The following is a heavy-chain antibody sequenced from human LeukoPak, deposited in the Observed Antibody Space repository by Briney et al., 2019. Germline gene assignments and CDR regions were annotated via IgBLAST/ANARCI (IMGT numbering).Heavy chain of an antibody. J-gene: IGHJ4*02. CDR2: IYYSGST. Sequence: SETLSLSCTVSGGSISSSSYYWGWIRQPPGKGLEWIGSIYYSGSTYYNPSLKSRVTISVDTSKNQFSLKLSSVTAADTAVYYCARHQRPITVTHFDYWGQGTLVTVSS. D-gene: IGHD4-17*01. CDR1: GGSISSSSYY. V-gene: IGHV4-39*01. CDR3: ARHQRPITVTHFDY.